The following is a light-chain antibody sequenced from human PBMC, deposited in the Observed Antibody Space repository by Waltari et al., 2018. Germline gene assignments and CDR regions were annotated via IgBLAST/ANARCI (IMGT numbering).Light chain of an antibody. CDR2: EGT. Sequence: QSALTQPASVSGSAGQSITISCTGSTSDVGGYNLVSWYRQFPNKAPQLIIYEGTRRPAGVSSRFSASKAGNTASLTISGLQAEDEALYFCSSYARSDNSVLFGGGTQLSVL. CDR1: TSDVGGYNL. CDR3: SSYARSDNSVL. V-gene: IGLV2-23*01. J-gene: IGLJ2*01.